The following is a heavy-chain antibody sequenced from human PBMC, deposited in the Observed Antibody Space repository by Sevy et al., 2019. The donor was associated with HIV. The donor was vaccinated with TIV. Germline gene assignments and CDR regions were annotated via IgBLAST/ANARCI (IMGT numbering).Heavy chain of an antibody. V-gene: IGHV3-15*01. J-gene: IGHJ4*02. CDR1: GFTFREAW. Sequence: GGSLRLSCAASGFTFREAWMSWVRQAPGKGLEWVGRIKSKTDAATRDFAAPVRGRFSISRDGSANTVYLVMNNLKPEDTGVYYCAAGTGSSDFDYWGQGTLVTVSS. CDR3: AAGTGSSDFDY. D-gene: IGHD1-26*01. CDR2: IKSKTDAATR.